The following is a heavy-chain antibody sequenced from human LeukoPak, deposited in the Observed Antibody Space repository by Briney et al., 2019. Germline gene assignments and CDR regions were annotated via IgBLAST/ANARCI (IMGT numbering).Heavy chain of an antibody. CDR3: ARSMVRGVIEPHDAFDI. V-gene: IGHV1-69*04. CDR1: GGTFSSYA. J-gene: IGHJ3*02. CDR2: IIPILGIA. D-gene: IGHD3-10*01. Sequence: ASVKVSCKASGGTFSSYAISWVRQAPGQGLEWMGRIIPILGIANYAQKFQGRVTITADKSTSTAYMELSSLRSEDTAVYYCARSMVRGVIEPHDAFDIWGQGTMVTVSS.